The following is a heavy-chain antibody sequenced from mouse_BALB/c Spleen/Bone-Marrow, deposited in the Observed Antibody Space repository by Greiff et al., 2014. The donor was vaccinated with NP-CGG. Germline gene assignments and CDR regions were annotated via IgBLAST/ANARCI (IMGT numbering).Heavy chain of an antibody. J-gene: IGHJ1*01. CDR1: GYTFTSYV. CDR3: ARGGYYGTSLYWYFDV. Sequence: EVQLQQSGPELVKPGASVKMSSKASGYTFTSYVIHWVKQKPGQGLEWIGYINPYNDGTKYNEKFKGKATLTSDKSSSTAYMELSSLTSEDSAVYYCARGGYYGTSLYWYFDVWGAGTTVTVSS. V-gene: IGHV1-14*01. D-gene: IGHD1-1*01. CDR2: INPYNDGT.